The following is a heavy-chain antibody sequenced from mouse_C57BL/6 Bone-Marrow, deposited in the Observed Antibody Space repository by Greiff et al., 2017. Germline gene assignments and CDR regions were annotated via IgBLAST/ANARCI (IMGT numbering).Heavy chain of an antibody. CDR2: IHPNSGST. CDR1: GYTFTSYW. Sequence: VQLQQPGAELVKPGASVKLSCKASGYTFTSYWMHWVKQRPGQGLEWIGMIHPNSGSTNYNEKFKSKATLTVDKSSSTAYMQLSILTSEDSAVYYWARGYYGTYYYAMDYWGQGTSVTVSS. J-gene: IGHJ4*01. V-gene: IGHV1-64*01. D-gene: IGHD1-1*01. CDR3: ARGYYGTYYYAMDY.